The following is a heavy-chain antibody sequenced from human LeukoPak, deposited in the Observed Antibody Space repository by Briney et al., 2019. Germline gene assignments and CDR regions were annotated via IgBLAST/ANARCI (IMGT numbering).Heavy chain of an antibody. J-gene: IGHJ6*04. CDR3: AELGITMIGGV. Sequence: GGSLRLSCVGSGFTFSNYSFNWVRQAPGKGLEWASSISKGSGYIYQTDSVKGRFTISRDNAKNSLFLEMNSLRVEDTAVYYCAELGITMIGGVWGKGTTVTISS. D-gene: IGHD3-10*02. CDR1: GFTFSNYS. CDR2: ISKGSGYI. V-gene: IGHV3-21*01.